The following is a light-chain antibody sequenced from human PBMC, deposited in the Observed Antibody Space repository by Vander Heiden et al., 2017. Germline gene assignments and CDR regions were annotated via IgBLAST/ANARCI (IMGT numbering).Light chain of an antibody. J-gene: IGLJ2*01. CDR2: DVT. V-gene: IGLV2-11*01. Sequence: QSALTLTRPAPGTAGWSVTISCTGTSSDIGNFDYVSWYQHHPGKAPKFMIYDVTKRPSGVPDRFSGSKSGNTASLTISGLQAEDEADYYCCSYAGSYTFLFGGGTKLTVL. CDR3: CSYAGSYTFL. CDR1: SSDIGNFDY.